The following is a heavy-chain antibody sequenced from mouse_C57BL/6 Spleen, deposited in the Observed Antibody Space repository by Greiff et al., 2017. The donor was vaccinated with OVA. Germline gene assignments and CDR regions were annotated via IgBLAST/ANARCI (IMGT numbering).Heavy chain of an antibody. CDR1: GYTFTSYW. D-gene: IGHD2-4*01. CDR2: IHPNSGST. CDR3: TRWNDSWFAY. J-gene: IGHJ3*01. V-gene: IGHV1-64*01. Sequence: QVQLQQPGAELVKPGASVKLSCKASGYTFTSYWMHWVKQRPGQGLEWIGMIHPNSGSTNYNEKFKSKATLTVDKSSSTAYMQLSSLTSEDSAVYYCTRWNDSWFAYWGQGTLVTVSA.